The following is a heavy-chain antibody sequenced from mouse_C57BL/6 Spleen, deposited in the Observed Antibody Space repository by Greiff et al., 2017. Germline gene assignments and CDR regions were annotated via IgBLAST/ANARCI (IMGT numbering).Heavy chain of an antibody. Sequence: VQLQESGPELVKPGASVKISCKASGYAFSSSWMNWVQQRPGKGLEWIGRIYPGDGDTNYNGKFKGKATLTADKSSSTAYMQLSSLTSEDSAVYFCARPYYYGPFAYWGQGTLVTVSA. CDR1: GYAFSSSW. CDR3: ARPYYYGPFAY. J-gene: IGHJ3*01. CDR2: IYPGDGDT. D-gene: IGHD1-1*01. V-gene: IGHV1-82*01.